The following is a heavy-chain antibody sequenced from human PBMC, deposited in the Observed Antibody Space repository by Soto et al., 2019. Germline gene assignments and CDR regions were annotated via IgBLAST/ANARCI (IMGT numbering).Heavy chain of an antibody. CDR3: ASGYYDSSGYSIDY. J-gene: IGHJ4*02. Sequence: SVKVSCKSSGGTFNSFAFSWLRQCPGEGLEWMGGLIVILGSTNYAQKFEGRVTITADEASSTAYMEVSDLRSEDTALYFCASGYYDSSGYSIDYWGQGTQVTVSS. CDR2: LIVILGST. V-gene: IGHV1-69*13. CDR1: GGTFNSFA. D-gene: IGHD3-22*01.